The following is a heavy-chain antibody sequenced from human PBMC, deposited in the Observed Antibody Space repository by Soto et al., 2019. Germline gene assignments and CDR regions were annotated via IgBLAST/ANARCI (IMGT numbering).Heavy chain of an antibody. CDR1: GFTFSSYG. V-gene: IGHV3-30*18. CDR3: AKDGAVIRVMYYFDY. J-gene: IGHJ4*02. CDR2: ISYDGSNK. Sequence: QVQLVESGGGVVQPGRSLRLSCAASGFTFSSYGMHWVRQAPGKGLEWVAVISYDGSNKYYADSVKGRLTISRDNSKNTLYLQMNSLRAEDTAVYYCAKDGAVIRVMYYFDYWGQGALVTVSS. D-gene: IGHD2-21*02.